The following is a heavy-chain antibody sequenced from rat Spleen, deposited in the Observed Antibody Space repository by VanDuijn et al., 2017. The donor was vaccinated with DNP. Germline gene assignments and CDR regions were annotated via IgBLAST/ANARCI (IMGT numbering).Heavy chain of an antibody. D-gene: IGHD1-1*01. CDR2: MWSDGDT. V-gene: IGHV2-32*01. CDR1: GFSLTNYH. Sequence: QVQLKESGPGLVQSSQTLSLTCTVSGFSLTNYHVHWVRQPPGKGLEWMGVMWSDGDTSYNAALKSRLSISRDTSKSQVLLKMNSLQTEDTAMYFCARYYSGDYWYFDFWGPGTMVTVSS. J-gene: IGHJ1*01. CDR3: ARYYSGDYWYFDF.